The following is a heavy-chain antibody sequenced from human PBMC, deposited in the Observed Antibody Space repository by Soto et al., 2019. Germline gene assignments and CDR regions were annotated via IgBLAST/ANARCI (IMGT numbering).Heavy chain of an antibody. J-gene: IGHJ4*02. Sequence: GASVKVSCRVSGYTLTELSMHWVRQAPGKGLEWMGGFDPEDGKTIYAQNFQGRVTMTKDTSTGTAYMELRSLRSEDTAVYFCARDGIAATTTLDYWGQGTLVTVSS. D-gene: IGHD6-13*01. CDR3: ARDGIAATTTLDY. CDR2: FDPEDGKT. V-gene: IGHV1-24*01. CDR1: GYTLTELS.